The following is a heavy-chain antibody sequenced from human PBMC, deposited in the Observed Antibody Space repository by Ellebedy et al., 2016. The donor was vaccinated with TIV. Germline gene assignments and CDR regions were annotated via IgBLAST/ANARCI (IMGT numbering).Heavy chain of an antibody. V-gene: IGHV3-48*02. J-gene: IGHJ3*02. D-gene: IGHD1-1*01. Sequence: PGGSLRLSCAASGFIFSSYEMNRVRQAPGKGLEWVSYISSSSTMYYADSVKGRFTISRDNAKSSLFLQMNSLRDEDTAVYYCARVGVLERRGAFDIWGQGTMVTVSS. CDR3: ARVGVLERRGAFDI. CDR1: GFIFSSYE. CDR2: ISSSSTM.